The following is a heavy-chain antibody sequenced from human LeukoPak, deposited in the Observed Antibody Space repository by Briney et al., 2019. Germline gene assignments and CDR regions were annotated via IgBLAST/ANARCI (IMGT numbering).Heavy chain of an antibody. CDR2: ISGSGDST. J-gene: IGHJ4*02. CDR1: GFTFSSYA. CDR3: AKDIVATGDTYYFDY. V-gene: IGHV3-23*01. Sequence: PGGSLRLSCAASGFTFSSYAMSWVRQAPGKGLEWVSAISGSGDSTYYGDSVKGRFTISRDNSKNTLYVQMNSLRAEDTAVYYCAKDIVATGDTYYFDYWGQGTLVTVSS. D-gene: IGHD5-12*01.